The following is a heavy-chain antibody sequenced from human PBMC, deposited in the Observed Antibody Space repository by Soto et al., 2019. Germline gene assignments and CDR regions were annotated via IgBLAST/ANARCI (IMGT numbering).Heavy chain of an antibody. CDR3: AIDRRVSTMATWFDP. CDR2: IYHSGST. J-gene: IGHJ5*02. V-gene: IGHV4-4*02. Sequence: SEPLSLPRTGSGGSTSRSNSRGWGRQPPGKGLEWVGGIYHSGSTNSNPSLKSRVTISVDKSKHQFSLKLSSVTAADTAVYYCAIDRRVSTMATWFDPWGQGPLVT. D-gene: IGHD3-10*01. CDR1: GGSTSRSNS.